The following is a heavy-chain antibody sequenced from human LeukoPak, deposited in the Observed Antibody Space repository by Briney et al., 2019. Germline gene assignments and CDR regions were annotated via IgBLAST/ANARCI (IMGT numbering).Heavy chain of an antibody. CDR3: ATTVVTPGAFDI. Sequence: SETLSLTCTVSGGSISSGDYYWSWIRQPPGKGLEWIGYIYYSGSTYYNPSLKSRVTISVDTSKNQFSLKLSSVTAADTAVYYCATTVVTPGAFDIWGQGTMVTVSS. V-gene: IGHV4-30-4*02. CDR2: IYYSGST. CDR1: GGSISSGDYY. D-gene: IGHD4-23*01. J-gene: IGHJ3*02.